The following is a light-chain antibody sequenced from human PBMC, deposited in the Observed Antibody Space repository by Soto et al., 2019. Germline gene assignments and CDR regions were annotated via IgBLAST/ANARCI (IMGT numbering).Light chain of an antibody. CDR1: SSDVGGYNY. V-gene: IGLV2-11*01. CDR2: AVS. CDR3: CSYAGSYTLGV. J-gene: IGLJ3*02. Sequence: QSALTQPRSVSGPPGQSVTISCTGTSSDVGGYNYVSWYQQHPGKAPKLMIYAVSKRPSGVPDRFSGSKSGNTASLTISGLQAEDEADYYCCSYAGSYTLGVFGGGTKVTVL.